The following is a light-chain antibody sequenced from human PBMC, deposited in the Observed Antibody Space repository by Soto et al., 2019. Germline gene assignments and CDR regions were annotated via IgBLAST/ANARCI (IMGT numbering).Light chain of an antibody. CDR2: EVS. V-gene: IGLV2-14*01. CDR3: SSYTSSSTLV. CDR1: SSDVGGYNY. J-gene: IGLJ2*01. Sequence: QSALTQPASVSGSPGQSITISCTGNSSDVGGYNYVSWYQQHPGKAPKLMIYEVSNRPSGVSNRFSGSKSGNTASLTISGLQAEEGADYYCSSYTSSSTLVFGGRTKLTVL.